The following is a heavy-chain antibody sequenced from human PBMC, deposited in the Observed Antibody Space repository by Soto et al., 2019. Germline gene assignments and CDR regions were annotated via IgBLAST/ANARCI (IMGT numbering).Heavy chain of an antibody. CDR3: ARGNRAFDI. V-gene: IGHV3-72*01. D-gene: IGHD1-1*01. CDR1: GFTFSDHY. J-gene: IGHJ3*02. CDR2: IRNKANSYTT. Sequence: EAQLVESGGGLVQPGGSLRLSCAASGFTFSDHYMDWVRQAPGKGLEWVGRIRNKANSYTTEYAASVKGRFTISRDDSKNSLYLRMNSLKTEDTAVYYCARGNRAFDIWGQGTVATVSS.